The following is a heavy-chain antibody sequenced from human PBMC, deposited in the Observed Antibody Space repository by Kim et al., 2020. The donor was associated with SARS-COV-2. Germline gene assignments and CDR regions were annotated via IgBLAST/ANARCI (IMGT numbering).Heavy chain of an antibody. CDR1: GGSISSYY. Sequence: SETLSLTCTVSGGSISSYYWSWIRQPPGKGLEWIGYIYYSGSTNYNPSLKSRVTISVDTSKNQFSLKLSSVTAADTAVYYCARGWGGDYYYYYYMDVWG. V-gene: IGHV4-59*01. CDR2: IYYSGST. D-gene: IGHD3-16*01. J-gene: IGHJ6*03. CDR3: ARGWGGDYYYYYYMDV.